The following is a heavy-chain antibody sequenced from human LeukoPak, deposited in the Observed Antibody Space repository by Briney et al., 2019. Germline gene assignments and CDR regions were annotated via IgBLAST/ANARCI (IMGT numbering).Heavy chain of an antibody. V-gene: IGHV7-4-1*02. D-gene: IGHD4-17*01. CDR3: ARDGDRDCGDYVSAGVGY. J-gene: IGHJ4*02. Sequence: ASVKVSCKASGYTFTSYAMNWVRQAPGQGLEWMGWIYTNTGNPTYAQGFTGRFVFSLDTSVSTAYLQISSLKAEDTAVYYCARDGDRDCGDYVSAGVGYWGQGTLVTVSS. CDR1: GYTFTSYA. CDR2: IYTNTGNP.